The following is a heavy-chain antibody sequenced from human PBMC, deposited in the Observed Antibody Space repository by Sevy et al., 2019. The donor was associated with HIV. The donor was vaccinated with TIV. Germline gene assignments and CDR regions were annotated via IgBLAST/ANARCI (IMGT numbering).Heavy chain of an antibody. V-gene: IGHV1-2*02. J-gene: IGHJ6*02. CDR3: ARLGKVVPAYGMDV. Sequence: GESLKISCKASGYTFTGYHLHWVRQAPGQGPEWMGWMNPNTGATNYAQKFQGRVTMTRDTSLSTAYMELSRLRSDDTAVYYCARLGKVVPAYGMDVWGQGTTVTVSS. D-gene: IGHD2-15*01. CDR1: GYTFTGYH. CDR2: MNPNTGAT.